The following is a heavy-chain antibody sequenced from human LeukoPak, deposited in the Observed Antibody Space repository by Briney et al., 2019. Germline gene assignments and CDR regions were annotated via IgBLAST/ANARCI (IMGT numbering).Heavy chain of an antibody. CDR3: ARDSLDDFGDYGYFDY. Sequence: ASVKVSCKASRYSFTSYYMHWVRQAPGQGLEWMGIINPSGDSTSYAQKFQGRVTMTRDMSTSTDYMELSSLRSDDTAVYYCARDSLDDFGDYGYFDYWGQGTLVTVSS. J-gene: IGHJ4*02. CDR1: RYSFTSYY. V-gene: IGHV1-46*01. CDR2: INPSGDST. D-gene: IGHD4-17*01.